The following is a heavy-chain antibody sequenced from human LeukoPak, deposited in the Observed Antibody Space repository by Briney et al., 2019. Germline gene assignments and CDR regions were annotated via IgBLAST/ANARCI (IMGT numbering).Heavy chain of an antibody. D-gene: IGHD1-14*01. Sequence: GGSLRLSCAASGFTFSDAWMNWVRQAPGKGLEWVSTISGSGGSTYYADSVKGRFTISRDNSKNTLYLEMNGLRAEDTAVYYCAKDIRMDPYWGQGTLVTVSS. CDR2: ISGSGGST. CDR3: AKDIRMDPY. J-gene: IGHJ4*02. CDR1: GFTFSDA. V-gene: IGHV3-23*01.